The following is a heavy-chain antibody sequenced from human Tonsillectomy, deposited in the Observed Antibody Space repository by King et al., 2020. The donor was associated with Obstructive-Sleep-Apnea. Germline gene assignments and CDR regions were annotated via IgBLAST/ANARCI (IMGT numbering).Heavy chain of an antibody. D-gene: IGHD4-11*01. J-gene: IGHJ4*02. Sequence: VQLVESGGGLVQPGGSLRLSCAASGFTFSSYSMNWVRQAPGKGLEWVSYISSSSSTIYYADSVKGRFTISRDNAKNSLYLQMNSLRAEDTAVYYCARSGGKATVVHFDYWGQGTLVTVSS. V-gene: IGHV3-48*04. CDR3: ARSGGKATVVHFDY. CDR1: GFTFSSYS. CDR2: ISSSSSTI.